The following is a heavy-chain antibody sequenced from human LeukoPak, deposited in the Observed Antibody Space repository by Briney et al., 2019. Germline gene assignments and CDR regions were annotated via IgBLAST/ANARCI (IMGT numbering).Heavy chain of an antibody. J-gene: IGHJ3*02. CDR3: ARSSIAAAGIVAFDI. CDR1: GFTFSSYS. CDR2: ISSSSSYI. Sequence: GGSLRLSCAASGFTFSSYSMNWVRQAPGKGLEWVSSISSSSSYIYYADSVKGRFTISRDNAKNSLYLQMNSLRAEDTAVYYCARSSIAAAGIVAFDIWGQGTMVTVSS. V-gene: IGHV3-21*01. D-gene: IGHD6-13*01.